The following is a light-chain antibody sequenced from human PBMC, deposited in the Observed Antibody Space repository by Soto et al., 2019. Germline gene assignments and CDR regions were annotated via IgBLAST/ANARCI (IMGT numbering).Light chain of an antibody. J-gene: IGLJ2*01. V-gene: IGLV1-51*01. CDR1: SSNIGNNT. Sequence: QSVLTQPPSMSGTPGQKVTISCSGTSSNIGNNTVTWYQQLPGAAPKLLIYANNKRPSGVPDRFSGSKSGTSATLGITGLLTGDEADYYCEAWDGSLSAVVFGGGTKVTVL. CDR2: ANN. CDR3: EAWDGSLSAVV.